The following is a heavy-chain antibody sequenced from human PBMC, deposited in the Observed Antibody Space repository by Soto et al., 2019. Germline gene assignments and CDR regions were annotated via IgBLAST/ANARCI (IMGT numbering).Heavy chain of an antibody. CDR3: ARAGVGARYYYYGMDV. J-gene: IGHJ6*02. Sequence: GGSLRLSCVASGFIFSSYGMRWVRQAPGKGLEWVAVIWYDASNKYYADSVKGRFTISRDNSKNTLYLQMNSLRAEDTAVYYCARAGVGARYYYYGMDVWGQGTTVTVSS. D-gene: IGHD3-16*01. CDR2: IWYDASNK. CDR1: GFIFSSYG. V-gene: IGHV3-30*19.